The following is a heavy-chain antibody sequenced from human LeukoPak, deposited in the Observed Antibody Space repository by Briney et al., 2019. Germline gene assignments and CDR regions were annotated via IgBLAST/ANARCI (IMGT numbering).Heavy chain of an antibody. CDR2: ISYDGSNK. D-gene: IGHD4-17*01. Sequence: GGSLRLSCAASGFTFSSYGMQWVRQAPGKGLEWVAEISYDGSNKYYADSVKGRFTISGDNSKSTLYLQMNSLRAEDTAVYYCAKDTVLDYWGQGTLVTVSS. J-gene: IGHJ4*02. V-gene: IGHV3-30*18. CDR1: GFTFSSYG. CDR3: AKDTVLDY.